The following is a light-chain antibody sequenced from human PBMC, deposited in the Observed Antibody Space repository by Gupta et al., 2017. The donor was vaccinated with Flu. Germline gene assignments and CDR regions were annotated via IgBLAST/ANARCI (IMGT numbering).Light chain of an antibody. Sequence: EIVLTQSPATLSLSPGERATLSCRASQSVSRYLAWYQQKPGQAPRLLIYDASNRASGIPARFSGSGSGTDFTLTISSLEPEDFAVYYCQQRCNWPLTFGQGTRLEI. V-gene: IGKV3-11*01. J-gene: IGKJ5*01. CDR2: DAS. CDR1: QSVSRY. CDR3: QQRCNWPLT.